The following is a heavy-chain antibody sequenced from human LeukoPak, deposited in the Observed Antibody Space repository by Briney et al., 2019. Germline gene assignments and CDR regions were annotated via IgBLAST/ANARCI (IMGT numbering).Heavy chain of an antibody. V-gene: IGHV4-61*02. CDR1: GGSISSGSYY. CDR2: IYTSGST. D-gene: IGHD5-12*01. J-gene: IGHJ6*03. Sequence: TSQTLSLTCTVSGGSISSGSYYWSWIRQPAGKGLEWIGRIYTSGSTNYNPSLKSRVTISVDTSKNQFSLKLSSVTAADTAVYYCAKGGAGLRYYYYMDVWGKGTTVTVSS. CDR3: AKGGAGLRYYYYMDV.